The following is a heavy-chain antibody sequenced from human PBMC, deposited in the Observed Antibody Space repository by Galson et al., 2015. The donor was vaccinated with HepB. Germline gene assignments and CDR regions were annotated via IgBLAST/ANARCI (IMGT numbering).Heavy chain of an antibody. V-gene: IGHV3-11*06. CDR2: ISSGSDYV. J-gene: IGHJ6*01. Sequence: SLRLSCAASGFTFGDFYMSWIRQAPGKGLEWLSYISSGSDYVHYADSVKGRFTISRDDAKNSLYLQMNSMRADDTAVYYCARDSLARRRVVGYSHYYGMDVWGQGTTVTVSS. CDR1: GFTFGDFY. D-gene: IGHD2-15*01. CDR3: ARDSLARRRVVGYSHYYGMDV.